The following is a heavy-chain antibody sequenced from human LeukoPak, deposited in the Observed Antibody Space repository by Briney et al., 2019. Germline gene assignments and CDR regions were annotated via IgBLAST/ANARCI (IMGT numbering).Heavy chain of an antibody. J-gene: IGHJ5*02. V-gene: IGHV1-69*13. CDR3: ARLGHDRYGDPLGWFDP. CDR1: GGTFSSYA. CDR2: IIPIFGTA. Sequence: SVKVSCKASGGTFSSYAISWVRQAPGQGLEWMGGIIPIFGTANYAQKFQGRVTITADESTSTAYMELSSLRSEDTAVYYCARLGHDRYGDPLGWFDPWGQGTLVTVSS. D-gene: IGHD4-17*01.